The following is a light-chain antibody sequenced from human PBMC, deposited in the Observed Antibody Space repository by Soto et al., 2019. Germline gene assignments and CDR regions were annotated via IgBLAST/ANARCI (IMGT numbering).Light chain of an antibody. CDR1: QSVNRN. J-gene: IGKJ2*01. V-gene: IGKV3-15*01. Sequence: EVVMTQSPATLSVSPGERATLSCVASQSVNRNLAWYQQKPGQAPRLLIYGESTRATGIPARFSGSGSGTEFTLTISSLQSEDFAVYYCQQYNKWPYTFGQGTKLEIK. CDR3: QQYNKWPYT. CDR2: GES.